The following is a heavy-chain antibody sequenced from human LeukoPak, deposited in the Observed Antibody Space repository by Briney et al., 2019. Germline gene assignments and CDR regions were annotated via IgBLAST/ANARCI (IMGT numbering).Heavy chain of an antibody. Sequence: KPSQNLSLTCAISGDSVSSNSAAWNWVRPSPSRGLEWLGRTYYRSKWYNDYAGSVRSRITIYSDTSKNQFSLQLNSVTPEDTAVYYCASDLIGSRFDYWGQGTLVTVSS. V-gene: IGHV6-1*01. J-gene: IGHJ4*02. CDR2: TYYRSKWYN. CDR1: GDSVSSNSAA. CDR3: ASDLIGSRFDY. D-gene: IGHD1-26*01.